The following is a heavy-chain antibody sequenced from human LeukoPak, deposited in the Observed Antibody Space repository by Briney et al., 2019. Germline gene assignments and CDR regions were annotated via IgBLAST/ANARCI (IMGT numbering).Heavy chain of an antibody. Sequence: HPGRSLRLSCAASGFTFSSYAMHWVRQAPGKGLEWVAVISYDGSNKYYADSVKGRFTISRDNSKNTLYLQMNSLRAEDTAVYYCAKDSPRGYSYGLIDYWGQGTLVTVSS. D-gene: IGHD5-18*01. CDR1: GFTFSSYA. J-gene: IGHJ4*02. CDR2: ISYDGSNK. V-gene: IGHV3-30-3*01. CDR3: AKDSPRGYSYGLIDY.